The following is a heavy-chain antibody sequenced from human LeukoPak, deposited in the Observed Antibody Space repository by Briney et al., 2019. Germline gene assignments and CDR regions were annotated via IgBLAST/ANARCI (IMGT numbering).Heavy chain of an antibody. V-gene: IGHV3-23*01. J-gene: IGHJ4*02. CDR3: AKDQGYYDSSRIV. CDR1: GFTFSSYA. D-gene: IGHD3-22*01. CDR2: ISGSGGST. Sequence: VGSLRLSCAASGFTFSSYAMSWVRQAPGKGLEWVSAISGSGGSTYYAGSVKGQFTISRDNSKNTLYLQMSSLRAEDTAVYYCAKDQGYYDSSRIVWGQGTLVTVSS.